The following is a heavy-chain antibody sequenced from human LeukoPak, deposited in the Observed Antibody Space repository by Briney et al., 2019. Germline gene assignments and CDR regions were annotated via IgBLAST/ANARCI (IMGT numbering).Heavy chain of an antibody. Sequence: SETLSLTCAVYGGSFSGYYWSWIRQPPGKGLEWIGEINHSGSTNYNPSLKSRVTISVDTSKNQFSLKLSSVTAADTAVYYCARGLLVRGVIITSWGFDYWGQGTLVTVSS. V-gene: IGHV4-34*01. J-gene: IGHJ4*02. CDR3: ARGLLVRGVIITSWGFDY. D-gene: IGHD3-10*01. CDR1: GGSFSGYY. CDR2: INHSGST.